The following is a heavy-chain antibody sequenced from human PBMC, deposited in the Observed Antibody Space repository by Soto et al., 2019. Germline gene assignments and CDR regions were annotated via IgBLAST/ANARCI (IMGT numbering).Heavy chain of an antibody. CDR1: GYTFTSYA. CDR2: INAGNGNT. D-gene: IGHD3-22*01. J-gene: IGHJ4*02. Sequence: ASVKVSCKASGYTFTSYAMHWVRQAPGQRLEWMGWINAGNGNTKYSQKFQGRVTITRDTSASTAYMELSSLRSEDTAVYYCARGPITMIVVVTLDYWGQGTLVTVSS. CDR3: ARGPITMIVVVTLDY. V-gene: IGHV1-3*01.